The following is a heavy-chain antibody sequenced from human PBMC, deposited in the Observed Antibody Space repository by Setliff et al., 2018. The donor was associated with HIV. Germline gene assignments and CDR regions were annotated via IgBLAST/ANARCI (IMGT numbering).Heavy chain of an antibody. V-gene: IGHV1-46*01. J-gene: IGHJ4*02. Sequence: ASVKVSCKASGYSFARYGLSWVRQAPGQGLEWMGIINPFGGTTTYAQKFQGRVTMTSDTSTSTVYMEVSSLRSEDTAVYYCARGREKQWPVLADCLFDCWGKGTLVTVSS. D-gene: IGHD6-19*01. CDR1: GYSFARYG. CDR3: ARGREKQWPVLADCLFDC. CDR2: INPFGGTT.